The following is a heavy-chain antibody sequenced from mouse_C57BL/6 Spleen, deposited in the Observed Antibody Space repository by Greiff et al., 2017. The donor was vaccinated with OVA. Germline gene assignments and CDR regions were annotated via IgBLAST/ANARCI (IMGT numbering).Heavy chain of an antibody. V-gene: IGHV1-55*01. Sequence: VQLQQSGAELVKPGASVKMSCKASGYTFTSYWITWVKQRPGQGLEWIGDIYPGSGSTNYNEKFKSKATLTVDTSSSTAYMQLSSLTSEDSAVYYCARGSTTVVYFDYWGQGTTLTVSS. CDR1: GYTFTSYW. CDR3: ARGSTTVVYFDY. D-gene: IGHD1-1*01. CDR2: IYPGSGST. J-gene: IGHJ2*01.